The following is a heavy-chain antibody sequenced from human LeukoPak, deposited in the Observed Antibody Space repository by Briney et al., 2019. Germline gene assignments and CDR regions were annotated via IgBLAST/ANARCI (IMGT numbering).Heavy chain of an antibody. V-gene: IGHV3-7*01. CDR3: AREGTTLTTSFAS. J-gene: IGHJ4*02. D-gene: IGHD4-17*01. Sequence: GGSLRLSCAASGFTFSRYWMNWVRQAPGKGLEWVANINEDGSEKYYVDSVKGRFTISRDNAKNSLYLQMNSLRAEDTAVYYCAREGTTLTTSFASWGQGTLVTVSS. CDR1: GFTFSRYW. CDR2: INEDGSEK.